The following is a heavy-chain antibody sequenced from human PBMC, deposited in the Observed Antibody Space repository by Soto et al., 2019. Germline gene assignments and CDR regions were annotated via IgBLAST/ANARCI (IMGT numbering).Heavy chain of an antibody. D-gene: IGHD3-10*01. CDR1: GFTFSSYW. CDR3: ARGRGSYGSGYGMDV. J-gene: IGHJ6*02. V-gene: IGHV3-74*01. CDR2: INSDGSST. Sequence: GSLRLSCAASGFTFSSYWMHWVRQAPGKGLVWVSRINSDGSSTSYADSVKGRFTISRDNAKNTLYLQMNSLRAEDTAVYYCARGRGSYGSGYGMDVWGQGTTVTVSS.